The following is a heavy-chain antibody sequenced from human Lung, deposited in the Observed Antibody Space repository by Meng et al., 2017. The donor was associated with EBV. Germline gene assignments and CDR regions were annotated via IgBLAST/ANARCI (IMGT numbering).Heavy chain of an antibody. J-gene: IGHJ5*02. D-gene: IGHD6-13*01. CDR3: AREIQGIAAAGLWRWFDP. CDR1: GYTFTGYY. Sequence: QGEPVESGAEVKKPGASVKVSCKASGYTFTGYYMHWVRQAPGQGLEWMGWINPNSGGTNYAQKFQGRVTMTRDTSISTAYMELSRLRSDDTAVYYCAREIQGIAAAGLWRWFDPWGQGTLVTVSS. V-gene: IGHV1-2*02. CDR2: INPNSGGT.